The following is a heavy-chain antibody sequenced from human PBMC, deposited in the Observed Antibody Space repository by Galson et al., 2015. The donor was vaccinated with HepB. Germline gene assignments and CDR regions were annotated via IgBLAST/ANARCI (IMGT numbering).Heavy chain of an antibody. CDR2: IYYSGST. V-gene: IGHV4-39*07. Sequence: SETLSLTCTVSGGSISSSSYYWGWIRQPPGKGLEWIGSIYYSGSTYYNPSLKSRVTIAVDTSKNQFSLKLSSVTAADTAVYYCARGGGLSSSWYADAFDIWGQGTMVTVSS. J-gene: IGHJ3*02. D-gene: IGHD6-13*01. CDR3: ARGGGLSSSWYADAFDI. CDR1: GGSISSSSYY.